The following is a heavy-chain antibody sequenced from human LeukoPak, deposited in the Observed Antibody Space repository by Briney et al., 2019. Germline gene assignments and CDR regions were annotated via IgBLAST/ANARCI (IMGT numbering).Heavy chain of an antibody. CDR1: GFTFSDHY. J-gene: IGHJ4*02. CDR3: ARSKSTRDFDC. CDR2: TRNKVNSYTT. D-gene: IGHD2-15*01. Sequence: GGSLRLSCAASGFTFSDHYMDWVRQAPGKGLEWLGRTRNKVNSYTTEYAASVKGRFTISRDDSKSSLYLQMNSLKTEDTAFYYCARSKSTRDFDCWGQGTLVTVSS. V-gene: IGHV3-72*01.